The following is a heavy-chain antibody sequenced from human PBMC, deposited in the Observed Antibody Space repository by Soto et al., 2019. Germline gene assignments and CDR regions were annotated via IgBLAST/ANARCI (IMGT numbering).Heavy chain of an antibody. CDR2: ISASNGNT. CDR1: GYTFRSYG. V-gene: IGHV1-18*01. CDR3: ARGHNTIITYHVDS. J-gene: IGHJ4*02. D-gene: IGHD1-20*01. Sequence: QVQLVQSGAEVKEPGASVKVSCKASGYTFRSYGISWLRQAPGRGLEWMGWISASNGNTDYEQTLHGRVTMTTDTSTNTAYMEPRSLRSDDTAVYYCARGHNTIITYHVDSWGQWTLVTVSS.